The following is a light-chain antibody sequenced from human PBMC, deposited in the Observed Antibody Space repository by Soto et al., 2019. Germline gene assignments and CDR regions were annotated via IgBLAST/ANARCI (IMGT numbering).Light chain of an antibody. J-gene: IGLJ3*02. V-gene: IGLV2-14*01. CDR1: SSDVGSYNY. CDR2: EVS. CDR3: SSYTGSSPVV. Sequence: QSVLTQPASVSGSPGQSITISCTGTSSDVGSYNYVSWYQQHPGKVPKLMIYEVSNRPSGVSNRFSGSKSGNMASLTISGLQADDEADYYCSSYTGSSPVVFGGGTKVTVL.